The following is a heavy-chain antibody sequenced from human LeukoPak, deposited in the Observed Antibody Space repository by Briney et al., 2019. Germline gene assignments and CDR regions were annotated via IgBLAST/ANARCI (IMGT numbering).Heavy chain of an antibody. CDR1: GFTFSDYY. J-gene: IGHJ5*02. V-gene: IGHV3-7*01. CDR3: ARSQWVGPGVWFDP. Sequence: GGSLRLSRAASGFTFSDYYMSWIRQAPGKGLEWVANIKHDGRDKYYLDSVKGRFTVSRDNDKSSVYLQMNSLRAEDTAVYYCARSQWVGPGVWFDPWGQGTLVTVSS. CDR2: IKHDGRDK. D-gene: IGHD6-19*01.